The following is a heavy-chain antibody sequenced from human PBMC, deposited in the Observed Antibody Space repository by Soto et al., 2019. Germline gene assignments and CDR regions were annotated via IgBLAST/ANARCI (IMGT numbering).Heavy chain of an antibody. Sequence: GGSQRLSCAASGFTFSSYARHWVRQAPGKGLEWVSSGSGRSTYYADSVRGRFNIFRDNSKNTLYLQMNTLRAEDTAVYYCAKGASNRLSDFDFWGQGTLVTVSS. CDR2: GSGRST. D-gene: IGHD4-4*01. V-gene: IGHV3-23*01. J-gene: IGHJ4*02. CDR1: GFTFSSYA. CDR3: AKGASNRLSDFDF.